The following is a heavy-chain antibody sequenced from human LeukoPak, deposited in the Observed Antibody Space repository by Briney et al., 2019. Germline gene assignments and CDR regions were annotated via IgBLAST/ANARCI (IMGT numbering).Heavy chain of an antibody. J-gene: IGHJ5*02. CDR2: IYHSGST. Sequence: SETLSLTCTVSGGSISSGDYYWSWIRQPPGKGLEWIGYIYHSGSTHYNPSLKSRVTISVARSKTQFSLKLSSVTAADTAVYYCARGTRHCSSTSCPFDPWGQGTLVTVSS. V-gene: IGHV4-30-2*01. CDR1: GGSISSGDYY. D-gene: IGHD2-2*01. CDR3: ARGTRHCSSTSCPFDP.